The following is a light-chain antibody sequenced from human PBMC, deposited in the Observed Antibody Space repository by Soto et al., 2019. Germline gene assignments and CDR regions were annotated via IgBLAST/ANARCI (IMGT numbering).Light chain of an antibody. V-gene: IGLV3-21*02. CDR1: NIGSKS. CDR3: QVWDRSSNHWV. CDR2: GDS. J-gene: IGLJ3*02. Sequence: SYELTQPPSVSVAPGQTATVTCGGRNIGSKSVHWYQQKPGQAPVLVVHGDSDRPSGIPGRFSGSNSGDTATLTISGVEAGDEADYYCQVWDRSSNHWVFGGGTKLTVL.